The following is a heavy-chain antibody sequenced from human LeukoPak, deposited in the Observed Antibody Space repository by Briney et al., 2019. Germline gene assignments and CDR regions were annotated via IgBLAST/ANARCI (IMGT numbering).Heavy chain of an antibody. Sequence: SETLSLTCTVSGGSISSYYWSWIRQPPGKGLEWIGYIYYSGSTNYNPSLKSRVTISVGTSKNQFSLKLSSVTAADTAVYYCARLAGTYYYDSSGYSPIIYFDYWGQGTLVTVSS. D-gene: IGHD3-22*01. CDR1: GGSISSYY. V-gene: IGHV4-59*12. J-gene: IGHJ4*02. CDR2: IYYSGST. CDR3: ARLAGTYYYDSSGYSPIIYFDY.